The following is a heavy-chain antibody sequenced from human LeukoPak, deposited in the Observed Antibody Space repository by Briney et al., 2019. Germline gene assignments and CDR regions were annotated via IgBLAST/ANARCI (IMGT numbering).Heavy chain of an antibody. J-gene: IGHJ4*02. D-gene: IGHD5-18*01. CDR2: ISPNSGGT. CDR3: ARDLDSYGSGTSSFDY. V-gene: IGHV1-2*02. CDR1: GYTFTGYY. Sequence: GASVKVSCKASGYTFTGYYMHWVRQAPGQGLEWMGWISPNSGGTNYAQKFQGRVTMTRDTSISTAYMELSRLRSDDTAVYYCARDLDSYGSGTSSFDYWGQGTLVTVSS.